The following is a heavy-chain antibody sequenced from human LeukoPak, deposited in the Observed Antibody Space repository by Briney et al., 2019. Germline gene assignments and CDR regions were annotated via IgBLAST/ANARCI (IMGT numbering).Heavy chain of an antibody. D-gene: IGHD3-22*01. CDR3: ARHRENYYESSHMGFDP. J-gene: IGHJ5*02. CDR2: ISSSGGT. V-gene: IGHV4-59*08. CDR1: GDSISRSY. Sequence: SETLSLTCTVSGDSISRSYWSWIRQPPGKGLEWIGYISSSGGTSQNPALKSRVSISADTSKNQFSLSLTSATAADTAVYYCARHRENYYESSHMGFDPWGQGTLVIVSS.